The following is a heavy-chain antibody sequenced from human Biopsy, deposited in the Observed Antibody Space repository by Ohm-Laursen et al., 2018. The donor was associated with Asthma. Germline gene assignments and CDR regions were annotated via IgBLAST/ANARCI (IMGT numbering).Heavy chain of an antibody. D-gene: IGHD1-1*01. V-gene: IGHV3-30*06. CDR2: ISKDAGTQ. CDR1: GFSFSNFA. J-gene: IGHJ3*02. CDR3: VRDGTDDAFDI. Sequence: RSLRLSCAASGFSFSNFAIHWVRQAPGKGLEWVGVISKDAGTQDYADSVKGRFTMARDNSKNTLDLQMNSLREEDTAVYYCVRDGTDDAFDIWGQGTVVSVSS.